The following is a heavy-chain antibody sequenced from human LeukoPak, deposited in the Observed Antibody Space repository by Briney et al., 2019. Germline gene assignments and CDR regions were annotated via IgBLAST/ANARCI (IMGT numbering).Heavy chain of an antibody. Sequence: GGSLRHSCAAPGFTFSAYGMHWGRQAPGKGREWVSIIWYDGTNKYYTDSVKGRFTISRDNSKNTLYLQMNSLRAEDTAVYYCAKKAGNNYGDQNWFDPWGQGTLVTVSS. J-gene: IGHJ5*02. CDR2: IWYDGTNK. CDR3: AKKAGNNYGDQNWFDP. V-gene: IGHV3-33*06. CDR1: GFTFSAYG. D-gene: IGHD4-17*01.